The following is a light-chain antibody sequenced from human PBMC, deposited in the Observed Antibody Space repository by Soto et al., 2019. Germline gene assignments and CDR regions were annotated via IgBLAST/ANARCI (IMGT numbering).Light chain of an antibody. Sequence: DIQMTQSPSTLSASVGDRVTITCRASQSVSNWLAWYQQKPGKAPKILIYKASSLESGVPSRFSGSGSGTEFTLTISSLRPDDFATYYCQHYNGYRWTFGQGTKV. J-gene: IGKJ1*01. CDR2: KAS. V-gene: IGKV1-5*03. CDR3: QHYNGYRWT. CDR1: QSVSNW.